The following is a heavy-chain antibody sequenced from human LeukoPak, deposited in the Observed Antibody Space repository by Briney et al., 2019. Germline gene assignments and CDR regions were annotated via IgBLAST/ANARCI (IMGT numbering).Heavy chain of an antibody. Sequence: QPGGSLRLSCAASGFSFKDYNMHWVRQAPGKGLEWVAVITYDGSNKYYADSVKGRFTISRDNSKNTLYLQMISLRAEDTAVYFCATTTTVAGTFDYWGQGTLVTVSS. V-gene: IGHV3-30*03. CDR3: ATTTTVAGTFDY. D-gene: IGHD6-19*01. CDR2: ITYDGSNK. J-gene: IGHJ4*02. CDR1: GFSFKDYN.